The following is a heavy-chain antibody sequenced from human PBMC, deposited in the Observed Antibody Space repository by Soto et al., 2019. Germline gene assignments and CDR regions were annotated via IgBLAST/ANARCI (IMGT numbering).Heavy chain of an antibody. Sequence: QVQLVQSGAEVKKPGASVKVSCKASGYTFTSYGISWVRQAPGQGLEWMGWISAYNGNTNYAQKLQGRVTMTTDTSTSTADMELRSLRSDDTAVYYCARGPSITMVRGADYYYYYMDVWGKGTTVTVSS. V-gene: IGHV1-18*01. D-gene: IGHD3-10*01. CDR1: GYTFTSYG. CDR3: ARGPSITMVRGADYYYYYMDV. CDR2: ISAYNGNT. J-gene: IGHJ6*03.